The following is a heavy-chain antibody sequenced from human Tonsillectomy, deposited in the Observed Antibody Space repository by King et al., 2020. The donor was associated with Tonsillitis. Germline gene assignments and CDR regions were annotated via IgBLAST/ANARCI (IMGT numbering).Heavy chain of an antibody. Sequence: VQLVESGGGLVKPGGSLRLSCAASGFTFSNAWMSWVRQAPGKGLEWVGRIKSKTDGGTTDYAAPVKGSFTIPRDDSKKTLYLQMNSLKTEDTAVYYCTTHKRAIARTPDSSLYYMDVWGKGTTVTVSS. CDR3: TTHKRAIARTPDSSLYYMDV. CDR2: IKSKTDGGTT. D-gene: IGHD6-13*01. V-gene: IGHV3-15*01. J-gene: IGHJ6*03. CDR1: GFTFSNAW.